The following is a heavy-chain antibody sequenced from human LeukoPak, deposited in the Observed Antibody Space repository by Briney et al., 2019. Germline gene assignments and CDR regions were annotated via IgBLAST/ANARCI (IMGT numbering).Heavy chain of an antibody. CDR2: IYHSGST. V-gene: IGHV4-4*02. D-gene: IGHD4-17*01. J-gene: IGHJ3*02. Sequence: SGTLSLTCAVSDGSISRSNWWSWVRQPPGKGLGWIGEIYHSGSTNYNPSLKSRVTISVDKSKNQFSLKLSSVTAADTAVYYCARVPDDYGLDAFDIWGQGTMVTVSS. CDR1: DGSISRSNW. CDR3: ARVPDDYGLDAFDI.